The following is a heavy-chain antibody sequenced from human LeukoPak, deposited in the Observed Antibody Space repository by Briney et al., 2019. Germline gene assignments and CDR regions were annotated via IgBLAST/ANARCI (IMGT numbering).Heavy chain of an antibody. Sequence: EASVNVSCTASGYTFSNYGVSWVRQAPGQGLECMGWISAYNGNTKYVEKFQGRVTMTRDTTTSTAYMELSSLTSADTAVYYCASWLRGVIGAFDIWGQGTMVTVSA. CDR1: GYTFSNYG. CDR2: ISAYNGNT. CDR3: ASWLRGVIGAFDI. J-gene: IGHJ3*02. D-gene: IGHD3-10*01. V-gene: IGHV1-18*01.